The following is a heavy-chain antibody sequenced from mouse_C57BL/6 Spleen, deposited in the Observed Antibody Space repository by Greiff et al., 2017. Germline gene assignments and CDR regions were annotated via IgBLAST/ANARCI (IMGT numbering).Heavy chain of an antibody. CDR2: IHPNSGST. CDR1: GYTFTSYW. D-gene: IGHD1-1*01. V-gene: IGHV1-64*01. J-gene: IGHJ3*01. CDR3: ARGGYYGSSAY. Sequence: QVQLKQPGAELVKPGASVKLSCKASGYTFTSYWMHWVKQRPGQGLEWIGMIHPNSGSTNYNEKFKSKATLTVDKSSSTAYMQLSSLTSEDSAVYYCARGGYYGSSAYWGQGTLVTVSA.